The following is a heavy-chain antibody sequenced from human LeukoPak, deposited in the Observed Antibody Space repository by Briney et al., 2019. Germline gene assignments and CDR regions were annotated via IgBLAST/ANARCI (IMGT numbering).Heavy chain of an antibody. Sequence: GGSLRLSCAASGFTFSDYYMSWIRQAPGKGLEWVSYISSSGSTIYYADSVKGRFTISRDNAKNSLYLQMNSLRADDTAVYYCARVAAAADAFDIWGQGTMVTVSS. D-gene: IGHD6-13*01. V-gene: IGHV3-11*01. CDR1: GFTFSDYY. CDR3: ARVAAAADAFDI. CDR2: ISSSGSTI. J-gene: IGHJ3*02.